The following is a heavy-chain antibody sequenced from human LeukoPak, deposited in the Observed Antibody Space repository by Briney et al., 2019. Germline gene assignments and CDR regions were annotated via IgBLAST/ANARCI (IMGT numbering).Heavy chain of an antibody. CDR1: GFTFDDYA. CDR3: AKDSYYYYGMDV. Sequence: HPGGSLRLSCAASGFTFDDYAMHWVRQAPGKGLEWVSGISWNSGSIGYADSVKGRFTISRDNAKNSLYLQMNSLRAEDTALYYCAKDSYYYYGMDVWGQGTTVTVSS. J-gene: IGHJ6*02. CDR2: ISWNSGSI. V-gene: IGHV3-9*01.